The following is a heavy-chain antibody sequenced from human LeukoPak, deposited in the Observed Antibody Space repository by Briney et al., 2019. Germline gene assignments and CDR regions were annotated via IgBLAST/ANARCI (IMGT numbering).Heavy chain of an antibody. CDR3: AKVAPPHDYGPDY. CDR2: ISGSGVST. D-gene: IGHD4-17*01. V-gene: IGHV3-23*01. CDR1: GFTFSSYA. Sequence: GGSLRLSCAASGFTFSSYAMSWVGQAPGKGLEWGSAISGSGVSTYYAASVKGRFTISRDNSKNTLYLQMNSLRAEDTAVYYCAKVAPPHDYGPDYWGQGTLVTVSS. J-gene: IGHJ4*02.